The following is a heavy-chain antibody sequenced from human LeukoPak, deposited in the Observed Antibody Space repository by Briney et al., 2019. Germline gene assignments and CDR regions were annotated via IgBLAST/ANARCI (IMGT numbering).Heavy chain of an antibody. J-gene: IGHJ4*02. CDR3: AREDRSGGDCTNFDY. D-gene: IGHD2-21*02. V-gene: IGHV4-34*01. CDR2: INHSGST. CDR1: GGSFTGYY. Sequence: PSETLSLTCAVYGGSFTGYYWSWIRQPPGKGLEWIGEINHSGSTNYNPSLESRVTISVDTSKNQFSLKLDSVTAADTAVYYCAREDRSGGDCTNFDYWSRGTLVTVSS.